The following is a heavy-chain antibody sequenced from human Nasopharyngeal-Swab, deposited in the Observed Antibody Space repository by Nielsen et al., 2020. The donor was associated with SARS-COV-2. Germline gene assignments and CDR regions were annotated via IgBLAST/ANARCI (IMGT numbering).Heavy chain of an antibody. CDR3: VRDLPGYDILTGYYRAYYFDY. CDR1: GFTFSDYY. V-gene: IGHV3-11*01. D-gene: IGHD3-9*01. J-gene: IGHJ4*02. Sequence: GGSLRLSCAASGFTFSDYYMSWIRQAPGKGLEWVSYISSSGSTIYYADSVKGRFTISRDNAKNSLYLQMNSLRAEDTAVYYCVRDLPGYDILTGYYRAYYFDYWGQGTLVTVSS. CDR2: ISSSGSTI.